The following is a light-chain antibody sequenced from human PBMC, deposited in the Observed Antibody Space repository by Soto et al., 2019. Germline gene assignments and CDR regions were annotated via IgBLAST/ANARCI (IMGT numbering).Light chain of an antibody. CDR3: QQYGSSSWT. J-gene: IGKJ1*01. CDR1: QSVSSSY. V-gene: IGKV3-20*01. Sequence: EIVLTQSPCTLSLSPGERATLSCRASQSVSSSYLAWYQQKPGQAPRLLIYGASSRATGIPDRFSGSGSGTDFTLTISRLEPEDFAVYHCQQYGSSSWTFGQGTKVDIK. CDR2: GAS.